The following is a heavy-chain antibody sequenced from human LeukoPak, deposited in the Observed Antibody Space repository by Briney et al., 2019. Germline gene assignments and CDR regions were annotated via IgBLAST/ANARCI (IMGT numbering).Heavy chain of an antibody. Sequence: GGSLRLSCAASGFTFSSYGMHWVRQAPGKGLEWVAVISYDGSNRYYADSVKGRFTISRDNSKNTLYLQMNSLRAEDTAVYYCAKNVLRYDSSGPGHCGQGTLVTVSS. D-gene: IGHD3-22*01. CDR3: AKNVLRYDSSGPGH. CDR1: GFTFSSYG. CDR2: ISYDGSNR. J-gene: IGHJ4*02. V-gene: IGHV3-30*18.